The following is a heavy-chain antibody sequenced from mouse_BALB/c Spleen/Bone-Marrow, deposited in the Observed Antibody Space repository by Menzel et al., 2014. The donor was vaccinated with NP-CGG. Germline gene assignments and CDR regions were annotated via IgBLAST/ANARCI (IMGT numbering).Heavy chain of an antibody. J-gene: IGHJ4*01. V-gene: IGHV3-8*02. CDR1: GDSITSGY. D-gene: IGHD3-1*01. CDR3: ARSGSSGYHYYAMDY. Sequence: VQLQQSGPSLVKPSQTLSLTCSVTGDSITSGYWNWIRKFLGNKLEYMGYISYSGSTYYNPSLKSRIFITRDTSKNLYYLQLNSVTTKDTATYYCARSGSSGYHYYAMDYWGQGTSVTVSS. CDR2: ISYSGST.